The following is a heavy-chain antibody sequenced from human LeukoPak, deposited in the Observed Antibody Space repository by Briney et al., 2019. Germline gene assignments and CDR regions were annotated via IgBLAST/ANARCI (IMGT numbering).Heavy chain of an antibody. Sequence: ASVKVSCKASGGTFTSYAMNWVRQAPGQGLEWMGWINTNTGNPTYAQGFTGRFVFSLDTSVSTAYLQISSLKAEDTAVYYCARGKSSWYYYYGMDVWGQGTTVTVSS. CDR1: GGTFTSYA. V-gene: IGHV7-4-1*02. J-gene: IGHJ6*02. D-gene: IGHD6-13*01. CDR3: ARGKSSWYYYYGMDV. CDR2: INTNTGNP.